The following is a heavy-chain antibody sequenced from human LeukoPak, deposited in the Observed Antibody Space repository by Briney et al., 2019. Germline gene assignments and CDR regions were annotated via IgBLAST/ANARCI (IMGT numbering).Heavy chain of an antibody. CDR3: ASRQSGYSYGTSDY. CDR1: GGTSNTSP. J-gene: IGHJ4*02. V-gene: IGHV1-69*06. D-gene: IGHD5-18*01. Sequence: GASVKVSCRASGGTSNTSPITWVRQAPGQGLEWMGGIIPIFGTANYAQKFQGRVTITADKSTSTAYMELSSLRSEDTAVYYCASRQSGYSYGTSDYWGQGTLVTVSS. CDR2: IIPIFGTA.